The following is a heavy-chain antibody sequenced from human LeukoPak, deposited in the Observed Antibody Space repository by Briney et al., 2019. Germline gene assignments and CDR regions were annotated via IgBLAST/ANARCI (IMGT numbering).Heavy chain of an antibody. CDR1: GYTFTSYG. CDR2: ISAYNGNT. CDR3: AREICSGGSCYSAVDY. D-gene: IGHD2-15*01. Sequence: ASVKVSCKASGYTFTSYGISWVRQAPGQGLEWMGWISAYNGNTNYAQKLQGRVTMTTDTSTSTAYMELSSLRSDDTAVYYCAREICSGGSCYSAVDYWGQGTLVTVSS. J-gene: IGHJ4*02. V-gene: IGHV1-18*01.